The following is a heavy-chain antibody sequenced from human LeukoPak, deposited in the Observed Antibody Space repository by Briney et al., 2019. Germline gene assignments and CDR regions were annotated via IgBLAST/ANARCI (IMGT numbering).Heavy chain of an antibody. CDR3: ARDINVRGGAYYYYGMDV. D-gene: IGHD3-10*02. CDR2: ISSSSSYI. Sequence: PGGSLRLSCAASGFTFSSYYMSWVRQAPGKGLEWVSSISSSSSYIYYADSVKGRFTISRDNAKNSLYLQMNSLRAEGTAVYYCARDINVRGGAYYYYGMDVWGQGTTVTVSS. J-gene: IGHJ6*02. CDR1: GFTFSSYY. V-gene: IGHV3-21*01.